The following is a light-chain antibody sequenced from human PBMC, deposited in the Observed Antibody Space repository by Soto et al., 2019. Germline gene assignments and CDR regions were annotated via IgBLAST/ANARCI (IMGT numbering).Light chain of an antibody. Sequence: EIVLTQSPGTLSLSPGERATLSCRASQSVNSRSLAWHQQKPGQAPRLLMYDASTRATGISARFSGSGSGTEFTLTITGLQSEDFAVYYCQQYNGWPWTFGLGTKVDIK. V-gene: IGKV3-15*01. CDR1: QSVNSRS. CDR3: QQYNGWPWT. CDR2: DAS. J-gene: IGKJ1*01.